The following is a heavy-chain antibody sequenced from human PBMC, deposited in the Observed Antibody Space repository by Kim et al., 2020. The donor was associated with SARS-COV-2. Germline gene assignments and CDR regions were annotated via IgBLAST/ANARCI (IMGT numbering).Heavy chain of an antibody. CDR3: AGAGHAPTENWFDP. V-gene: IGHV3-21*01. J-gene: IGHJ5*02. Sequence: ADSVKGRFHTSRDNGKISLYLQMNRLRAEDTAVYYCAGAGHAPTENWFDPWGQGTLVTVSS.